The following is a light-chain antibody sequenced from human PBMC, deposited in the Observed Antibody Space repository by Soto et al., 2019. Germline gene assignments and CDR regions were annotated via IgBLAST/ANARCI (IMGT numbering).Light chain of an antibody. CDR2: TAS. V-gene: IGKV1-27*01. CDR3: QMHNSAPFS. Sequence: DIQTTQSPSSLSASVGDRVTITCRASQAISNYVAWYQQRPGKVPKLLIYTASTLQSGVPSRFSGSGSGTDFTLTISSLQPEDVATYYCQMHNSAPFSFGPGTKVDIK. CDR1: QAISNY. J-gene: IGKJ3*01.